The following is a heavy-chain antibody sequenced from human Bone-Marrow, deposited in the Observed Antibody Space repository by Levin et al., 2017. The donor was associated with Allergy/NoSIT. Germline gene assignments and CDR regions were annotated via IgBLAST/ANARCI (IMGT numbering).Heavy chain of an antibody. D-gene: IGHD3-22*01. V-gene: IGHV3-23*01. CDR2: ISGSGGST. Sequence: GGSLRLSCAASGFTFSSYAMSWVRQAPGKGLEWVSAISGSGGSTYYADSVKGRFTISRDNSKNTLYLQMNSLRAEDTAVYYCAKCRGAITMIVVTNPGGFDPWGQGTLVTVSS. CDR1: GFTFSSYA. J-gene: IGHJ5*02. CDR3: AKCRGAITMIVVTNPGGFDP.